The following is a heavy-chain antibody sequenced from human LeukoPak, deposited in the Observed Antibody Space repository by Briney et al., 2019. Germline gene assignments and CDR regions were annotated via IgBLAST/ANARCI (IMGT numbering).Heavy chain of an antibody. D-gene: IGHD5-24*01. CDR1: GFTFSSYA. J-gene: IGHJ4*02. CDR2: ISYDGSNK. Sequence: GGSLRLSCAASGFTFSSYAMHWVRQAPGKGLEWVAVISYDGSNKYYVDSVKGRLTISRDNSKNTLYLQMNSLRAEDTAVYYCARTCRDGYNTPTPFDYWGQGTLVTVSS. V-gene: IGHV3-30*01. CDR3: ARTCRDGYNTPTPFDY.